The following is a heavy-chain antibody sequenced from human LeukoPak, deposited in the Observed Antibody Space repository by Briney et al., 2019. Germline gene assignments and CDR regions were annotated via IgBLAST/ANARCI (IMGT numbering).Heavy chain of an antibody. CDR1: GGTFSSYA. CDR2: IIPIFGTA. Sequence: GSSVKVSCKASGGTFSSYAISWVRQAPGQGLEWMGGIIPIFGTANYAQKFQGRVTITADESTSTAYMELSSLRSEDTAVYYCARDLSIVVVPAAILPWLDPWGQGTLVTVSS. J-gene: IGHJ5*02. V-gene: IGHV1-69*01. CDR3: ARDLSIVVVPAAILPWLDP. D-gene: IGHD2-2*02.